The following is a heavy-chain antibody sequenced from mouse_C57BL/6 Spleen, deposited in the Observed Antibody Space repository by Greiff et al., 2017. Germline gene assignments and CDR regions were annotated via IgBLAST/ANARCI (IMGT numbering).Heavy chain of an antibody. D-gene: IGHD1-1*01. CDR2: ICDGGSFT. CDR3: ARDLFITTVVAWYFDV. Sequence: EVQGVESGGGLVKPGGSLKLSCAASGFTFSSYAMSWVRQTPEKRLEWVATICDGGSFTYYPDNVKGRFTISRDNAKNNLYLQMSHLKSEDTAMYYCARDLFITTVVAWYFDVWGTGTTVTVSS. J-gene: IGHJ1*03. CDR1: GFTFSSYA. V-gene: IGHV5-4*01.